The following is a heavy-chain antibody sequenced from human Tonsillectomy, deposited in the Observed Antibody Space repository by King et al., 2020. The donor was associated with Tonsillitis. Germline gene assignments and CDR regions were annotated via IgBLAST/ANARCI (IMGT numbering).Heavy chain of an antibody. CDR1: GASISNGDYY. D-gene: IGHD3/OR15-3a*01. CDR2: ISYSGST. Sequence: VQLQESGPGLVKPSQTLSLTCTVSGASISNGDYYWSWIRQHPGKGLEWIGYISYSGSTYYDPSLQSRVTLSVDTSKNQFSLKLSSVAAADSAVYYCASYAYTFWTSIGWGQGTLVTVSS. CDR3: ASYAYTFWTSIG. V-gene: IGHV4-31*03. J-gene: IGHJ4*02.